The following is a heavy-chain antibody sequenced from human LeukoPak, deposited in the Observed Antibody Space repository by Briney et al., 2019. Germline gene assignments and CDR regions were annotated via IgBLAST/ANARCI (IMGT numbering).Heavy chain of an antibody. CDR1: GYTFTSYD. CDR2: MNSNSGNT. Sequence: ASVKVSCKASGYTFTSYDINWVRQATGQGLEWMGWMNSNSGNTGYSQKFQGRGTMTRNTTISTAYMELRSLRSEDTAVYYCASHYGPDYWGQGTLVTVSS. V-gene: IGHV1-8*01. CDR3: ASHYGPDY. D-gene: IGHD3-10*01. J-gene: IGHJ4*02.